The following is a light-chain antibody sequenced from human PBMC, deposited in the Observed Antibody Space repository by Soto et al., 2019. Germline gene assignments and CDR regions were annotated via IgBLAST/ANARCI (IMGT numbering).Light chain of an antibody. CDR3: GTWDSSLSARV. CDR2: DNN. V-gene: IGLV1-51*01. Sequence: QSVLTQPPSVSADPGQKVTISCSGSSSNIGNNYVSWYQQLPGTAPKLLTYDNNKRPSGIPDRFSGSKSGTSATLGITGLQTGDEDDYYCGTWDSSLSARVFGGGTKVTVL. J-gene: IGLJ2*01. CDR1: SSNIGNNY.